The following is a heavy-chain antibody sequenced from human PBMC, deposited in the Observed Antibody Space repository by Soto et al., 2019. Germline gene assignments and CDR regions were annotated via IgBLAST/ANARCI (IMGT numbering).Heavy chain of an antibody. CDR3: ARVRPGNYRDY. CDR2: VKEDGSEK. V-gene: IGHV3-7*03. CDR1: GFTFTTFW. J-gene: IGHJ4*02. D-gene: IGHD3-10*01. Sequence: PGGSLRLSCAASGFTFTTFWMDWVRQAPGKGLEWVAKVKEDGSEKYYADSVKGRLIISRDNARNSVYLQMNSLRAEDTAVYYCARVRPGNYRDYWGQGTLVTVSS.